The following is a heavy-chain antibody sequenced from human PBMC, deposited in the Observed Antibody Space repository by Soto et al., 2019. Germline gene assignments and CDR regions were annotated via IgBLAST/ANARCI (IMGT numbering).Heavy chain of an antibody. V-gene: IGHV3-23*01. J-gene: IGHJ4*02. CDR2: ITGSGGST. CDR1: GFTFNIYA. Sequence: GGSLRLSCVASGFTFNIYAMRWVRQAPGKGLEWVSAITGSGGSTYSADSVKGRFTISRDNSKNTLYLQMNSLRAEDTAVYYCAKDRYSSTWYYFDYWGQGTLVTVSS. CDR3: AKDRYSSTWYYFDY. D-gene: IGHD6-13*01.